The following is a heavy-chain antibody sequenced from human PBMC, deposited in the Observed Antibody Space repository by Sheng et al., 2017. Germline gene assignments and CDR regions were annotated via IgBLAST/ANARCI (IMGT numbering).Heavy chain of an antibody. D-gene: IGHD2-15*01. CDR2: VGGSGAPT. CDR3: VKHGYCHGDICRYLDY. J-gene: IGHJ4*02. V-gene: IGHV3-23*04. CDR1: IHLYQIC. Sequence: EVQLVESGGDLVQPGGSRETLLYSLWIHLYQICHELGPTGSREGAEWVSVVGGSGAPTYYADSVKGRFTISRDNSKNTLSLQMNGLGAEDTAVYYCVKHGYCHGDICRYLDYWGQGILVTPSS.